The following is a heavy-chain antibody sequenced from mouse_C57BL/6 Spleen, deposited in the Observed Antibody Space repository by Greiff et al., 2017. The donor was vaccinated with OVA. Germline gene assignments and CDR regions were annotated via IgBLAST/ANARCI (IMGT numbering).Heavy chain of an antibody. V-gene: IGHV5-9-1*02. CDR2: ISSGGDFI. J-gene: IGHJ4*01. Sequence: EVKVVESGEGLVKPGGSLKLSCAASGFTFSSYAMSWVRQTPEKRLEWVAYISSGGDFIYYADTVKGRFTISRDNARNTLYLQMSSLKSEDTAMYYCTRDDRDYDNYAMDYWGQGTSVTVSS. D-gene: IGHD2-4*01. CDR1: GFTFSSYA. CDR3: TRDDRDYDNYAMDY.